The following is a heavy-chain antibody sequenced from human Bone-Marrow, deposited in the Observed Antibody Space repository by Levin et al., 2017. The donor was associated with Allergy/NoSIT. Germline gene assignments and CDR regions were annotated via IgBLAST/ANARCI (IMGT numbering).Heavy chain of an antibody. D-gene: IGHD3-22*01. Sequence: GGSLRLSCAASGFTFSTYWMHWVRQVPGKGLLWVSRINAEGNTTTYADSVKGRFTISRDNAKNTLYLQMNSLRAEDTAVYFCTRASSGYYFNYWGQGTLVSVSS. V-gene: IGHV3-74*01. CDR1: GFTFSTYW. CDR2: INAEGNTT. J-gene: IGHJ4*02. CDR3: TRASSGYYFNY.